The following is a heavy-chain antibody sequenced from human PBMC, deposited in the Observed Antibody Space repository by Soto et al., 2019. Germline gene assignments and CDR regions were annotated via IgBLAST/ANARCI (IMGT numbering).Heavy chain of an antibody. J-gene: IGHJ6*03. D-gene: IGHD3-3*01. Sequence: GSLRLSCAASGFTFSSYAMSWVRQAPGKGLEWVSAISGSGGSTYYADSVKGRFTISRDNSKNTLYLQMNSLRAEDTAVYYCAKDARTYYDFWSGSPTYYYYYMDVWGKGTTVTVSS. CDR3: AKDARTYYDFWSGSPTYYYYYMDV. CDR2: ISGSGGST. CDR1: GFTFSSYA. V-gene: IGHV3-23*01.